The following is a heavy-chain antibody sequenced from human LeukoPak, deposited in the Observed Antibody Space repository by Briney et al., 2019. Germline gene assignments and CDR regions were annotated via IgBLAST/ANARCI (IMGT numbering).Heavy chain of an antibody. D-gene: IGHD3-22*01. Sequence: GGSLRLSCAASGFTFSSYAMRWVRQAPGKGLEWVSAISGSGGSTYYADSVKGRFTIPRDNSKNTLYLQMNSLRAEDTAVYYCAKDRAKVVVMYYFDYWGQGTLVTVSS. CDR2: ISGSGGST. CDR3: AKDRAKVVVMYYFDY. J-gene: IGHJ4*02. CDR1: GFTFSSYA. V-gene: IGHV3-23*01.